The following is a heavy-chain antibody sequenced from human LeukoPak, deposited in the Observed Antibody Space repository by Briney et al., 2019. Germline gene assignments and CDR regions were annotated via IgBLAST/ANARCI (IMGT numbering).Heavy chain of an antibody. CDR3: AKLPTGTRINWFDP. CDR1: GFTFSSFA. CDR2: ISGAGGST. Sequence: GGSLRLSCAASGFTFSSFAMSWVRQAPGEGLESVSLISGAGGSTYYADSVKGRFTISRDNSKNTLYLQMNSLRAEDTAVYYCAKLPTGTRINWFDPWGQGTLVTVSS. V-gene: IGHV3-23*01. D-gene: IGHD1-7*01. J-gene: IGHJ5*02.